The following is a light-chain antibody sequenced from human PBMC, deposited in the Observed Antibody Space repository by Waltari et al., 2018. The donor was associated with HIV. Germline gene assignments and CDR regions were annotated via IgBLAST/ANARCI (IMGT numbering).Light chain of an antibody. V-gene: IGKV3-11*01. J-gene: IGKJ3*01. CDR1: QSVYSY. CDR2: DAS. CDR3: QQRVNWPLT. Sequence: EIVLTQSPATLSLSPGGRATLSCRASQSVYSYLAWYQHKPGQAPRLLIYDASNRATGIPARFSGSGSGTDFTLTISSLEPEDFAIYYCQQRVNWPLTFGPGTKVEIK.